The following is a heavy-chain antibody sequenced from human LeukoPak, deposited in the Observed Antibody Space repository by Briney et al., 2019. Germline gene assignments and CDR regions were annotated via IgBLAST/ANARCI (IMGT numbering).Heavy chain of an antibody. D-gene: IGHD2-2*01. CDR3: AREPPADYYYYGMDV. J-gene: IGHJ6*02. Sequence: GASVKVSCKASGYTFTSYGISWVRQAPGQGLEWMGWISAYNGNTNYAQKLQGRVTMTTDTSTSTAYMELRSLRSDDTAVYYCAREPPADYYYYGMDVWGQGTTVTVSS. V-gene: IGHV1-18*01. CDR1: GYTFTSYG. CDR2: ISAYNGNT.